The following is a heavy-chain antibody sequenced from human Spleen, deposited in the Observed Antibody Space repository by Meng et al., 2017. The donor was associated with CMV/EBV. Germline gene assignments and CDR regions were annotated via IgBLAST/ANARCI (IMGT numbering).Heavy chain of an antibody. CDR3: ARDIADTSMGIWGMDV. D-gene: IGHD5-18*01. CDR2: INPNSGGT. J-gene: IGHJ6*02. Sequence: ASVKVSCKASGYMFTGYYVHWVRRAPGQGLEWMGWINPNSGGTNYAQKFQGRVTMTRDTSISAAYMELSRLRSDDTAVYYCARDIADTSMGIWGMDVWGQGTTVTVSS. V-gene: IGHV1-2*02. CDR1: GYMFTGYY.